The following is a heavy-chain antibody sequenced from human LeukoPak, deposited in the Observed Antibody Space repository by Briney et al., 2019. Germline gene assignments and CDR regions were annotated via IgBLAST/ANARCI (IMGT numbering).Heavy chain of an antibody. CDR3: ARGQADIVATMNY. J-gene: IGHJ4*02. CDR1: GGSISSYF. Sequence: SETLSLPCTVSGGSISSYFWNWIRQPPGKGLEWIGFIYYSGSTNYNPSLKSRVTISVDTSKNQFSLRLSSVTAADTAVYFCARGQADIVATMNYWGQGTLVTVSS. V-gene: IGHV4-59*01. CDR2: IYYSGST. D-gene: IGHD5-12*01.